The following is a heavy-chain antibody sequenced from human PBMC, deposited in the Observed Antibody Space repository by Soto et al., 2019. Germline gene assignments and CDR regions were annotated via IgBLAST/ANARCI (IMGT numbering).Heavy chain of an antibody. CDR1: GFTFSDHY. CDR2: TRNKANSYTT. J-gene: IGHJ4*02. CDR3: ARALFGSGSYYIDY. D-gene: IGHD3-10*01. V-gene: IGHV3-72*01. Sequence: GGSLRLSCAASGFTFSDHYMDWVRQAPGKGLEWVGRTRNKANSYTTEYAASVKGRFTISRDDSKNSLYLQMNSLKTEDTAVYYCARALFGSGSYYIDYWGQGTLVTVSS.